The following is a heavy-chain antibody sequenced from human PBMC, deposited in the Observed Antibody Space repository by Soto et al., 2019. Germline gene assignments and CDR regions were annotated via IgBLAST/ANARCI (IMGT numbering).Heavy chain of an antibody. CDR2: ISAYNGNT. Sequence: ASVMVSCKASGYTFTSYGISWVRQAPGQGLEWMGWISAYNGNTNYAQKLQGRVTMTTDTSTSTAYMELRSLRSDDTAVYYCARDSGRQKWMVSSVYYYYGMDVWGQGTTVTVSS. D-gene: IGHD6-19*01. CDR3: ARDSGRQKWMVSSVYYYYGMDV. V-gene: IGHV1-18*01. J-gene: IGHJ6*02. CDR1: GYTFTSYG.